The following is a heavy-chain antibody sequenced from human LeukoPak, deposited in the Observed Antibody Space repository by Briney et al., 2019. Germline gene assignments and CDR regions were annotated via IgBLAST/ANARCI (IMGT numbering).Heavy chain of an antibody. CDR2: IIPILGIA. CDR1: GYTFTSYD. CDR3: ATVYAQRDPEYYFDY. D-gene: IGHD2/OR15-2a*01. Sequence: ASVKVSCKASGYTFTSYDINWVRQATGQGLEWMGRIIPILGIANYAQKFQGRVTITADKSTSTAYMELSSLRSEDTAVYYCATVYAQRDPEYYFDYWGQGTLVTVSS. V-gene: IGHV1-69*04. J-gene: IGHJ4*02.